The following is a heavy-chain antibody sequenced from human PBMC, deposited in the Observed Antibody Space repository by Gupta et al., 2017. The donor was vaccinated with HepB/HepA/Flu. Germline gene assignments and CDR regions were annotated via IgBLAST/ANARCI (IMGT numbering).Heavy chain of an antibody. J-gene: IGHJ5*02. CDR1: GLTVSTNY. CDR3: AKAGHTSSWNWFVP. Sequence: EVQLVESGGGLVQPGGSLRLSCAVSGLTVSTNYMAWVRQAPGKGLEWVSIIYIGGNTYYSDSVKGRFTISRDNSKNTLYLHMNSLRDEDTAVYYCAKAGHTSSWNWFVPWGQGTLVTVSS. D-gene: IGHD6-13*01. CDR2: IYIGGNT. V-gene: IGHV3-66*01.